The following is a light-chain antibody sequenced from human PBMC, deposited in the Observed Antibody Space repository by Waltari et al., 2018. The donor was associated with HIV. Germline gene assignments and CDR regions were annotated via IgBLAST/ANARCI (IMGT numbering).Light chain of an antibody. J-gene: IGLJ3*02. Sequence: QSVLTQPPSASGTPGQRVPISCSGRSSKIGSNYVYCYQQLPGTAPKLLIYSNNQRPSGVPDRISGSKSGTSASLAISGLQSVDEADYYCAAWDDSLNAWVFGGGTKLTVL. CDR1: SSKIGSNY. CDR3: AAWDDSLNAWV. V-gene: IGLV1-44*01. CDR2: SNN.